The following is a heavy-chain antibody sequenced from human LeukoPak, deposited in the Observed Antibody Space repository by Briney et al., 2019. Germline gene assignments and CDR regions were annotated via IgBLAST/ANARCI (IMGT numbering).Heavy chain of an antibody. CDR1: GFTFSNAW. CDR2: IKSKTDGGTT. D-gene: IGHD1-26*01. CDR3: TTYSGSYSFDY. J-gene: IGHJ4*02. Sequence: GGSLRLSCAVSGFTFSNAWLTWVRQAPGKGLEWVGRIKSKTDGGTTDYAAPVQGRFTISRGDSKNTLYLQMNSLKTEDTAVYYCTTYSGSYSFDYWGQGTLVTVSS. V-gene: IGHV3-15*01.